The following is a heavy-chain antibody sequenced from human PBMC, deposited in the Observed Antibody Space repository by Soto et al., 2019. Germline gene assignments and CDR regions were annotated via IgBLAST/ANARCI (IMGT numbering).Heavy chain of an antibody. D-gene: IGHD3-22*01. J-gene: IGHJ4*02. CDR1: GGTFSSYA. CDR2: IIPIFGTA. Sequence: ASVKVSCKASGGTFSSYAISWVRQAPGQGLEWMGGIIPIFGTANYAQKFQGRVTITADESTSTAYMELSSLRSEDTAVYYCARDRGSDSSGYYSNYYFDYWGQGTLVTVSS. CDR3: ARDRGSDSSGYYSNYYFDY. V-gene: IGHV1-69*13.